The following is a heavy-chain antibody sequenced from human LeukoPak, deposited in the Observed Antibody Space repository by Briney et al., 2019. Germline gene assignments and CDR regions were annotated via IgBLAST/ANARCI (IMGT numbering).Heavy chain of an antibody. D-gene: IGHD3-10*01. CDR1: GYSISSGYY. CDR2: IYHTGST. Sequence: PSETLSLTCDVSGYSISSGYYWGWIRQPPGKGLEWIGSIYHTGSTYFNPSLKSRVTISVDTSKNQFSLKLNSMTAADTAVYFCARGSGSGNYVLDYWGQGTLVTVSS. CDR3: ARGSGSGNYVLDY. V-gene: IGHV4-38-2*01. J-gene: IGHJ4*02.